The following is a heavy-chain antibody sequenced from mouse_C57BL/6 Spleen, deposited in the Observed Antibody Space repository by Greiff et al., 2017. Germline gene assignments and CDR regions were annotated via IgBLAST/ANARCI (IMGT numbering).Heavy chain of an antibody. Sequence: VQLQQSGAELVRPGASVKLSCTASGFNITDDYMHWVKQRPEQGLEWIGWIDPENGDTEYASKFPGKATLTADTSSNTAYLQLSSLTSEDTAVYFCALCYSNPAGFAYWGQGTLVTVAA. D-gene: IGHD2-5*01. CDR2: IDPENGDT. V-gene: IGHV14-4*01. CDR1: GFNITDDY. CDR3: ALCYSNPAGFAY. J-gene: IGHJ3*01.